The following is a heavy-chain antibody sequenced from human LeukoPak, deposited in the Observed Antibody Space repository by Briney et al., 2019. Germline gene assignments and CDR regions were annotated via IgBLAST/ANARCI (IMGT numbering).Heavy chain of an antibody. CDR2: ISSSGSTI. D-gene: IGHD2-2*02. V-gene: IGHV3-11*01. CDR1: GFTFSDYY. CDR3: ARDHYCSSTSCYILNWFDP. Sequence: GGSLRLSCAASGFTFSDYYMSWIRQAPGKGLEWVSYISSSGSTIYYADSVKGRFTISRGNAKNSLYLQMNSLRAEDTAVYYCARDHYCSSTSCYILNWFDPWGQGNLVTVSS. J-gene: IGHJ5*02.